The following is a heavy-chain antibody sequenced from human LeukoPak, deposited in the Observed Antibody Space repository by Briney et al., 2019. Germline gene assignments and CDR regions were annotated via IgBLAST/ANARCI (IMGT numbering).Heavy chain of an antibody. CDR3: ARGSSGSPDAFDI. D-gene: IGHD3-3*01. J-gene: IGHJ3*02. V-gene: IGHV1-8*01. Sequence: GASVKVSCKASGYTFTSYGINWVRQATGQGLEWMGWMNPNSGNTGYAQKFQGRVTMTRDTSISTAYMELSSLRSEDTAVYYCARGSSGSPDAFDIWGQGTMVTVSS. CDR2: MNPNSGNT. CDR1: GYTFTSYG.